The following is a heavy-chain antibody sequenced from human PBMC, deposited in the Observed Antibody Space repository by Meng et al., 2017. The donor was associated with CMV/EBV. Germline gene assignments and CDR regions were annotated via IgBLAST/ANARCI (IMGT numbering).Heavy chain of an antibody. Sequence: GSLRLSCNVSGASISSMIYYWGWIRQSPGKGLEWIGSIYYSGTTYHSPSFKSRVTLSIGTAKNQFSMSLRSVSVADTAVYYCARSSGYKAFLDYWGLGMQVTVSS. CDR3: ARSSGYKAFLDY. J-gene: IGHJ4*02. V-gene: IGHV4-39*07. CDR2: IYYSGTT. D-gene: IGHD5-12*01. CDR1: GASISSMIYY.